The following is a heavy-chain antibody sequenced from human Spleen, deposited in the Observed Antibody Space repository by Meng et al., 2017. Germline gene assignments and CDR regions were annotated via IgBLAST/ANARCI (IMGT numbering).Heavy chain of an antibody. CDR2: IKHSGST. J-gene: IGHJ4*02. V-gene: IGHV4-34*01. CDR3: ALLGVVETTSLEDH. D-gene: IGHD2-21*02. CDR1: GGSFSGYY. Sequence: QVQLQQWGAGLLKPSETLSLTCAVYGGSFSGYYWSWIRQPPGKGLEWIGEIKHSGSTKYSASLKSRVTISLDTSKNQFSLRMASMTAADTAVYYCALLGVVETTSLEDHWGQGTLVTVSS.